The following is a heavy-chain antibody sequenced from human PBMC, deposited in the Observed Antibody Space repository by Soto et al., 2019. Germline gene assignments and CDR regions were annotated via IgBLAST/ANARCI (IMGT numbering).Heavy chain of an antibody. V-gene: IGHV1-8*01. D-gene: IGHD6-6*01. CDR1: GYTFTRYY. CDR3: ARLSEESSSSNYYYFYMDV. Sequence: QVQLVQSGSEGQEPGASMKISCQASGYTFTRYYITWVRQATGQGLEWMGWMNPQTGNTAYAEKFQGRVIMTRSTSINTAYMELSALRSEDTAVYYCARLSEESSSSNYYYFYMDVWGKGSTVTVSS. CDR2: MNPQTGNT. J-gene: IGHJ6*03.